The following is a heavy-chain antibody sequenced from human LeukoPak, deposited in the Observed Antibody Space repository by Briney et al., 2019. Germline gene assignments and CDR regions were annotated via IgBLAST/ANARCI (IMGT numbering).Heavy chain of an antibody. Sequence: SETLSLTCTVSGYSISSGHYWGWIRQPPGKGLEWIGSMYHSGSTYYNPPLKSRVTISEGTSKNQFSLKLRSVTAADTAVYYCARGPRFGELLWHWFDPWGQGTLVTVSS. D-gene: IGHD3-10*01. V-gene: IGHV4-38-2*02. CDR2: MYHSGST. CDR3: ARGPRFGELLWHWFDP. CDR1: GYSISSGHY. J-gene: IGHJ5*02.